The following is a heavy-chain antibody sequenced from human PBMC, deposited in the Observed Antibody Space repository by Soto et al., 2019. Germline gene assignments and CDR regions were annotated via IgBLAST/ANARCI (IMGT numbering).Heavy chain of an antibody. Sequence: QVQLAQSGAEVKKPGASVKVSCKASGYTFNSYGLSWVRQAPGQGLEWMGWISVYNGNTKYAQRLQGRVSMTTDTSTNTAYMELRSLRSDDTAVYYCARDGGEAAEPYYYCCAMDVWGQGATVTVSS. V-gene: IGHV1-18*01. D-gene: IGHD2-15*01. CDR2: ISVYNGNT. CDR1: GYTFNSYG. CDR3: ARDGGEAAEPYYYCCAMDV. J-gene: IGHJ6*02.